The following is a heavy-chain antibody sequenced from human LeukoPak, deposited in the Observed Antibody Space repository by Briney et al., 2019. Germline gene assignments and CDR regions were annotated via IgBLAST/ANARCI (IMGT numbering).Heavy chain of an antibody. Sequence: ASVKVSCKASGYTFTGYYIHWVRQAPGQGLEWVGWINPNSGGTNYAQKFPGRVTMTRDTSISTAYMELSRLRSDDTAVYYCAGVGGGATYYDFWSGPNWFDPWGQGTLVTVSS. J-gene: IGHJ5*02. CDR3: AGVGGGATYYDFWSGPNWFDP. D-gene: IGHD3-3*01. CDR1: GYTFTGYY. V-gene: IGHV1-2*02. CDR2: INPNSGGT.